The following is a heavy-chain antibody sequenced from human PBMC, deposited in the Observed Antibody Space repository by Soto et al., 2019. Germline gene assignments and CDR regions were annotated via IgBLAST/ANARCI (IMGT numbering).Heavy chain of an antibody. J-gene: IGHJ6*02. CDR2: ISGSGGST. Sequence: EVQLLESGGGLVQPGGSLRLSCAASGFTFSSYAMSWVRQAPGKGLEWVSAISGSGGSTYYADSVKGRFTISRDNPKNTLYLQMNSLRAEDTAVYYCAKIVGATPYYYYYGMDVWGQGTTVTVSS. CDR3: AKIVGATPYYYYYGMDV. CDR1: GFTFSSYA. V-gene: IGHV3-23*01. D-gene: IGHD1-26*01.